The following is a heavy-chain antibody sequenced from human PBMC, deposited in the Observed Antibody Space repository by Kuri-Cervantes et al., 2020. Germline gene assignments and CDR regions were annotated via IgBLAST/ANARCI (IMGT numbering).Heavy chain of an antibody. V-gene: IGHV3-53*05. D-gene: IGHD3-3*01. Sequence: GESLKISCVASGFTVSRNYMSWVRQAPGKGLEWVSVIYSGGSTDYADSVKGRFTISRDNAKNSLYLQMNSLRAEDTALYYCAKDITIFGVVIMGGMDVWGQGTTVTVSS. CDR3: AKDITIFGVVIMGGMDV. CDR2: IYSGGST. J-gene: IGHJ6*02. CDR1: GFTVSRNY.